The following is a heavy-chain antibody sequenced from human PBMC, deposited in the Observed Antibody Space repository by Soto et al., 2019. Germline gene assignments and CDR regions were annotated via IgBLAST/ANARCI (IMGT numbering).Heavy chain of an antibody. CDR1: GGYIRSGGYY. D-gene: IGHD6-25*01. J-gene: IGHJ5*02. V-gene: IGHV4-31*03. CDR2: IYYSGST. CDR3: ARDKQRNWFDP. Sequence: SETLSLTCTVSGGYIRSGGYYWSWIRQHPGKGLEWIGYIYYSGSTYYNPSLKSRVTISVDTSKNQFSLKLSSVTAADTAVYYCARDKQRNWFDPWGQGTLVTVSS.